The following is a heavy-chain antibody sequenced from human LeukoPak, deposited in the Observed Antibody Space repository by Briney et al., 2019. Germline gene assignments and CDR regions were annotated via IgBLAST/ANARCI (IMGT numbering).Heavy chain of an antibody. Sequence: SETLSLTCAVSGASMNTHYWSWIRQPPRKGLGWIGYMLDTVTTKDNPSLNSRFPLSADTSKKQFSLRLTSVTAADTAVYYCATIKRGNIFGYFDFWGQGIPVTVSS. D-gene: IGHD5-18*01. J-gene: IGHJ4*02. CDR2: MLDTVTT. CDR3: ATIKRGNIFGYFDF. V-gene: IGHV4-59*11. CDR1: GASMNTHY.